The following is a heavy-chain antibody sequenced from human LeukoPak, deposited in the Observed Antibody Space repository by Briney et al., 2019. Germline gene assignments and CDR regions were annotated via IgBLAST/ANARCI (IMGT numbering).Heavy chain of an antibody. CDR3: AKSAVAGTFNWFDP. D-gene: IGHD6-19*01. Sequence: GGTLRLSCAASGFTFSSYGISWVRQAPGKGLEWVSVISGSGDRTYYADSVKGRFTISRDNSKNTLYLQMDSLRAEDTAVYYCAKSAVAGTFNWFDPWGQGTLVTVSS. J-gene: IGHJ5*02. CDR2: ISGSGDRT. CDR1: GFTFSSYG. V-gene: IGHV3-23*01.